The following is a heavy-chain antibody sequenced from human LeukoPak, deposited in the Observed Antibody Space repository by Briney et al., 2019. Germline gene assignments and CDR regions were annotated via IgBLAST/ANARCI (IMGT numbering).Heavy chain of an antibody. CDR3: ARGYCSGGSCYYYYGMDV. J-gene: IGHJ6*02. D-gene: IGHD2-15*01. CDR2: ISYDGSNK. V-gene: IGHV3-30-3*01. CDR1: GFTFSSYA. Sequence: PGGSLRLSCAASGFTFSSYAMSWVRQAPGKGLEWVAVISYDGSNKYYADSVKGRFTISRDNSKNTLYLQMNSLRAEDTAVYYCARGYCSGGSCYYYYGMDVWGQGTTVTVSS.